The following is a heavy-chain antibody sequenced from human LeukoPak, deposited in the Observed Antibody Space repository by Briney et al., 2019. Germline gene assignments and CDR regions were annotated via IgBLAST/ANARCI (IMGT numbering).Heavy chain of an antibody. J-gene: IGHJ5*02. CDR2: ISSSSSTI. D-gene: IGHD6-19*01. V-gene: IGHV3-48*04. CDR3: ARDEQWLVPSWFDP. CDR1: GFTFSSYS. Sequence: GGSLRLSCAASGFTFSSYSMNWVRQAPGKGLEWVSYISSSSSTIYYADSVKGRFTISRDNAKNSLYLQMNSLRAEDTAVYYCARDEQWLVPSWFDPRGKGTLVTVPS.